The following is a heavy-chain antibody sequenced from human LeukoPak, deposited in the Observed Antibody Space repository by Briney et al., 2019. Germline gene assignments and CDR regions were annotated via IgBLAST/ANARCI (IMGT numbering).Heavy chain of an antibody. V-gene: IGHV1-69*04. CDR3: ARDGGGYSYGQPFDY. J-gene: IGHJ4*02. CDR1: GGTFSSYA. Sequence: SVKVSCKASGGTFSSYAVNWVRQAPGQGLEWMGRIIPILGIANYAQKFQGRVTITADKSTSTAYMELSSLRSDDTAVYYCARDGGGYSYGQPFDYWGQGTLVTVSS. D-gene: IGHD5-18*01. CDR2: IIPILGIA.